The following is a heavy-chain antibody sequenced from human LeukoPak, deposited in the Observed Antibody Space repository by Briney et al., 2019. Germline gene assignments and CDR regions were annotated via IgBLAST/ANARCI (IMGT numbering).Heavy chain of an antibody. J-gene: IGHJ4*02. Sequence: GGSLRLSCAASGFTFSSYSMNWVRQAPGKGLEWVSFISSSSSTIYCADSVKGRLTISRDNAKNSLYLQMNSLRAEDTAVYYCARDRGGSYSAIDYWGQGTLVTVSS. V-gene: IGHV3-48*04. D-gene: IGHD1-26*01. CDR3: ARDRGGSYSAIDY. CDR1: GFTFSSYS. CDR2: ISSSSSTI.